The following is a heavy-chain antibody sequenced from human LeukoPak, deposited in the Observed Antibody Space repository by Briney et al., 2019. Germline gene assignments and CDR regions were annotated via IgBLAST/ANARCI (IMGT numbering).Heavy chain of an antibody. V-gene: IGHV3-7*01. D-gene: IGHD6-19*01. Sequence: PGGSLRLSCAASGFTFSSYWMSWVRQAPGKGLEWVANIKQDGSEKYYVDSVKGRFTISRDNAKNSLYLQMNSLRAEDTAVYYCARDRTVAGMPGPYYFDYWGQGTLVTVSS. CDR3: ARDRTVAGMPGPYYFDY. CDR2: IKQDGSEK. CDR1: GFTFSSYW. J-gene: IGHJ4*02.